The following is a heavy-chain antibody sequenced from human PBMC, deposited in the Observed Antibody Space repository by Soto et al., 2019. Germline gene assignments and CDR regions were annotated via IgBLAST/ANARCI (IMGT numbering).Heavy chain of an antibody. CDR1: GGTFSSYA. J-gene: IGHJ6*02. CDR3: AKEEVAVAGYYYYGMDV. D-gene: IGHD6-19*01. Sequence: SVKVSCKVSGGTFSSYAISWVRQAPGQGLEWMGGIIPIFGTANYAQKFQGRVTITADESTSTAYMELSSLRSEDTAVYYCAKEEVAVAGYYYYGMDVWGQGTTVTVSS. CDR2: IIPIFGTA. V-gene: IGHV1-69*13.